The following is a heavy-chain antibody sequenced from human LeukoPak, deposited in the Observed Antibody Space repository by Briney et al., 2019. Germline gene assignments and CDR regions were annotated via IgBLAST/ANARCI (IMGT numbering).Heavy chain of an antibody. D-gene: IGHD1-26*01. CDR3: ARERDSSGSYGVLDY. CDR2: INPNSGGT. Sequence: ASVKVSCKASGYTFTGYYMHWVRQAPGQGLEWMGWINPNSGGTNYAQKFQGRVTMTRDTSISTAYMELSRLRSDDTAVYYCARERDSSGSYGVLDYWGQGTLVTVSS. CDR1: GYTFTGYY. J-gene: IGHJ4*02. V-gene: IGHV1-2*02.